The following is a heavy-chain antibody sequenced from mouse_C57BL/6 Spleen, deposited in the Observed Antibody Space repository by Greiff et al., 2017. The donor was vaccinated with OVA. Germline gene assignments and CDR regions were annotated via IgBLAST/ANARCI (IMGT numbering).Heavy chain of an antibody. J-gene: IGHJ2*01. D-gene: IGHD1-1*01. V-gene: IGHV1-81*01. CDR2: IYPRSGNT. CDR1: GYTFTSYG. CDR3: ARDYGRPYYFDY. Sequence: QVQLQQSGAELARPGASVKLSCKASGYTFTSYGISWVKQRTGQGLEWIGEIYPRSGNTYYNEKFKGKATLTADKSSSTAYMELRSLTSEDSAVYFCARDYGRPYYFDYWGQGTTLTVSS.